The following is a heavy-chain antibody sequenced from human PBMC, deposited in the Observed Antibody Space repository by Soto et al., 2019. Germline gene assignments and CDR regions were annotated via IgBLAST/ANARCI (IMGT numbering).Heavy chain of an antibody. V-gene: IGHV3-23*01. J-gene: IGHJ4*02. CDR2: ISGSGDSA. CDR3: AGAGNKFDY. CDR1: GFTFSSYA. Sequence: EVQLLESGGGLVQPGGSLRLSCAASGFTFSSYAMSWVRQAPGKGLEWVSCISGSGDSAYYADSVKGRFTISRDNSKNALYVQMSSLRAEDTAVYYCAGAGNKFDYLGQGTLVTVSS. D-gene: IGHD3-10*01.